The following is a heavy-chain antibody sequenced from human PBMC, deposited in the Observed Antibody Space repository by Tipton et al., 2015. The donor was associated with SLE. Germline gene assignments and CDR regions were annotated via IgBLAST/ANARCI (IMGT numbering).Heavy chain of an antibody. J-gene: IGHJ4*02. CDR3: ARGVGSGSPLDY. D-gene: IGHD1-26*01. V-gene: IGHV4-59*01. CDR2: IYYSGST. Sequence: LRLSCTVSGGSISSYYWSWIRQPPGKGLEWIGYIYYSGSTNYNPSLKSRVTTSVDTSKNQFSLKLSSVTAADTAVYYCARGVGSGSPLDYWGQGTLVTVSS. CDR1: GGSISSYY.